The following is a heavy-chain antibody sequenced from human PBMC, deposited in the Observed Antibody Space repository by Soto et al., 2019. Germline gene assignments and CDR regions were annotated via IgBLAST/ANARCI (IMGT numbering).Heavy chain of an antibody. CDR2: INNSAGAG. V-gene: IGHV1-46*01. J-gene: IGHJ4*02. CDR3: AREPPLACYFDY. CDR1: GFTLSNYF. Sequence: QVHLVQSGADVKTSGASVKVSCKASGFTLSNYFMHWIRQAPGQGLEWMGIINNSAGAGSYAQKFQGRVTMTWDTSTNTVHMDLNSLTSEDTAVYYCAREPPLACYFDYWGQGSLVTVSS. D-gene: IGHD6-13*01.